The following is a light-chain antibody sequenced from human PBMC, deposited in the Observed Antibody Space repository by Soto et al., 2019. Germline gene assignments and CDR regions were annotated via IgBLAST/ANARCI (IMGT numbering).Light chain of an antibody. J-gene: IGLJ1*01. CDR2: EVS. V-gene: IGLV2-18*02. CDR1: SSDVGSYNR. Sequence: QSALTQPPSVSGSPGQSVAISCTGTSSDVGSYNRVSWYQQPPGAAPKLMIYEVSTRPSGVPDRFSGSKSGNTASLTISGVQAEDEADYYCNSYTGSSTYVFGTGTKVTVL. CDR3: NSYTGSSTYV.